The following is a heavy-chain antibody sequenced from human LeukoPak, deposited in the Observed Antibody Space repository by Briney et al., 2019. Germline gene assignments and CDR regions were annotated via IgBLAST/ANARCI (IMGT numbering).Heavy chain of an antibody. CDR3: ARTDSSGWYRGLDY. J-gene: IGHJ4*02. Sequence: PSETLSLTCTVSGGSISSYYWSWIRQPPGKGLEWIGYIYYSGSTNYNPSLKSRVTISVDTSKNQFSLKLSSVTAADTAVYYCARTDSSGWYRGLDYWGQGTLVTVSS. D-gene: IGHD6-19*01. CDR2: IYYSGST. V-gene: IGHV4-59*01. CDR1: GGSISSYY.